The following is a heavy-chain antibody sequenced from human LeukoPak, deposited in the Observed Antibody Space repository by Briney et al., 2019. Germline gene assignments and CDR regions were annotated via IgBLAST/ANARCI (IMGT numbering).Heavy chain of an antibody. V-gene: IGHV4-59*08. J-gene: IGHJ3*01. CDR1: SGSISSFY. CDR3: ARHQRVDTSGWPDAFDV. D-gene: IGHD6-19*01. CDR2: IYYSGST. Sequence: PSETLSLTCTVSSGSISSFYWSWIRQPPGKGLEWIGYIYYSGSTNYNPSLKSRVTISVDTSRNQFSLTLTSVTAADTAVYYCARHQRVDTSGWPDAFDVWGPGTMVTVSS.